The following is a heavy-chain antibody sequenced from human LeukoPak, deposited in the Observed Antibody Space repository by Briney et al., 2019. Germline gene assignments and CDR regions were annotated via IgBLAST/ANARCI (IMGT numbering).Heavy chain of an antibody. V-gene: IGHV4-39*02. D-gene: IGHD3-22*01. Sequence: PSETLSLTCTVSGGSISSSSYYWGWIRQPPGKGLEWIGSIYYSGSTYYNPSLKSRVTISVDTSKNQFSLKLSSVTAADTAVYYCARERGFYYDSSGLWGQGTLVTVSS. J-gene: IGHJ4*02. CDR2: IYYSGST. CDR1: GGSISSSSYY. CDR3: ARERGFYYDSSGL.